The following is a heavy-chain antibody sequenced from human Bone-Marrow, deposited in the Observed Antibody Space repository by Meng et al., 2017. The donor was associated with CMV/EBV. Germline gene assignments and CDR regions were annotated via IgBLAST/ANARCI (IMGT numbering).Heavy chain of an antibody. J-gene: IGHJ4*02. Sequence: GESLKISCAASGFTFSTYAMSWVRQAPGKGLEWVSSISGSGDSTYYADSVKGRFTISRDNSKNTLYLQMNSLRAEDTAVYYCATSDDFWSGADCWGQRTLVTVSS. CDR2: ISGSGDST. D-gene: IGHD3-3*01. V-gene: IGHV3-23*01. CDR1: GFTFSTYA. CDR3: ATSDDFWSGADC.